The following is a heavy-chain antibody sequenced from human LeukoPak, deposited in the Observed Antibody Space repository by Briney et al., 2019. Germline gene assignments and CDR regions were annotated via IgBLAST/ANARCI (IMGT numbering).Heavy chain of an antibody. V-gene: IGHV1-69*04. CDR1: GATFNNYV. D-gene: IGHD6-19*01. CDR3: ARGFGGSSGSSDYYGMDV. CDR2: IIPSLDIV. Sequence: SVKVSCKASGATFNNYVITWVRQAPGQGLEWMPMIIPSLDIVNYAQTFQDRLTITADKSTSTAYMELRSLRSEDTAVYYCARGFGGSSGSSDYYGMDVWGQGTTVTVSS. J-gene: IGHJ6*02.